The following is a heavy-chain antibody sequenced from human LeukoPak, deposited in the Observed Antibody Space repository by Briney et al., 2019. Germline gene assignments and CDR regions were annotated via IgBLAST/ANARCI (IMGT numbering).Heavy chain of an antibody. CDR2: INSNSGGT. J-gene: IGHJ4*02. CDR1: GYTFTDYY. D-gene: IGHD3-10*01. V-gene: IGHV1-2*02. Sequence: ASVKVSCKASGYTFTDYYMHWVRQAPGQGLEWMGWINSNSGGTKYAQKFQGRVTMTEDTSIDTAYMELRSLRSEDTAVYYCVTEDISTLREVANYFDYWGQGTLVSVSS. CDR3: VTEDISTLREVANYFDY.